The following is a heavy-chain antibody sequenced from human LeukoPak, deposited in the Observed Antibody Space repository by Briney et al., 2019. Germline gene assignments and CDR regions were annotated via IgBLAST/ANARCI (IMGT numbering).Heavy chain of an antibody. Sequence: PGGSLRLSCAASGFTFSNYIINWVRQAPGKGLEWVSSISSSGSYINYADSVKGRFTISRDNAKNSLYLQMNSLRVEDTAVYYCTRVIVAVPGYFDYFDFWGQGALVTVSS. CDR3: TRVIVAVPGYFDYFDF. V-gene: IGHV3-21*01. CDR1: GFTFSNYI. CDR2: ISSSGSYI. J-gene: IGHJ4*02. D-gene: IGHD6-19*01.